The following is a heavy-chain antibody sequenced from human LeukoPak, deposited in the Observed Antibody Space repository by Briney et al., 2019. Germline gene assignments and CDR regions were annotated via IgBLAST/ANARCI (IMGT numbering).Heavy chain of an antibody. D-gene: IGHD4-17*01. CDR2: IWYDGSNK. V-gene: IGHV3-33*01. Sequence: GGSLRLSCAASGFTFSSYGMHWVRQAPGKGLEWVAVIWYDGSNKYYADSVKGRFTISRDNPKNTLYLQMNSLGAEDTAVYYCAREPSFYGDYFGFDYWAQGPLVTVSS. J-gene: IGHJ4*02. CDR3: AREPSFYGDYFGFDY. CDR1: GFTFSSYG.